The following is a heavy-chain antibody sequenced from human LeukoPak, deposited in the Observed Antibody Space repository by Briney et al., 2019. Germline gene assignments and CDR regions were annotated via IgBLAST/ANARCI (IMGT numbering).Heavy chain of an antibody. Sequence: GASVKVSCKASGYTFTGYHMHWVRQAPGQGLEWMGRINPNGGGTMYAQKFQGRVTMTRETSISTAYMELSRLRSDDTAVYYCARSDDSSGYYFLDYWGQGTLVTVSS. V-gene: IGHV1-2*06. CDR3: ARSDDSSGYYFLDY. CDR2: INPNGGGT. CDR1: GYTFTGYH. J-gene: IGHJ4*02. D-gene: IGHD3-22*01.